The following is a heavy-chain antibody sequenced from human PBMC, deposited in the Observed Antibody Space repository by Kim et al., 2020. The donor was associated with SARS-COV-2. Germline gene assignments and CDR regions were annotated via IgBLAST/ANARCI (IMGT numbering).Heavy chain of an antibody. CDR2: IIPIFGTA. D-gene: IGHD4-17*01. CDR3: ARARSFRDYGDPFDY. J-gene: IGHJ4*02. CDR1: GGTFSSYA. V-gene: IGHV1-69*13. Sequence: SVKVSCKASGGTFSSYAISWVRQAPAQGLEWMGGIIPIFGTANYAQKFQGRVTITADESTSTAYMELSSLRSEDTAVYYCARARSFRDYGDPFDYWGQGTLVTVSS.